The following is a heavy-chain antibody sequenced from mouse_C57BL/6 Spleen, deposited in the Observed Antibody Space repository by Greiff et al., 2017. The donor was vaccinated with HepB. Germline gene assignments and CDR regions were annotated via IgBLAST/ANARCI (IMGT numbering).Heavy chain of an antibody. CDR1: GYTFTSYW. CDR3: ASSGYFDY. D-gene: IGHD4-1*01. CDR2: IDPSDSYT. J-gene: IGHJ2*01. V-gene: IGHV1-50*01. Sequence: QVQLQQSGAELVKPGASVKLSCKASGYTFTSYWMQWVKQRPGQGLEWIGEIDPSDSYTNYNQKFKGKATLTVDTSSSTAYMQLSSLTSEDSAVYYCASSGYFDYWGQGTTLTGSS.